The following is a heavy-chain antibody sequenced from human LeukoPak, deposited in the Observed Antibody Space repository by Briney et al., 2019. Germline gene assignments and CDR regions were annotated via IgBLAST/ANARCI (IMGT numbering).Heavy chain of an antibody. CDR1: GFTFSNYG. J-gene: IGHJ4*02. V-gene: IGHV3-30*18. CDR2: ISSDERTT. Sequence: PGGSLRLSCVASGFTFSNYGMHWARQAPGKGLEWVAVISSDERTTYYADSVKGRFTISRDLSKRTLYLQMDSLTGEDTAVYYCAKEKAHAHPVDYWGQGTLVTVSS. CDR3: AKEKAHAHPVDY.